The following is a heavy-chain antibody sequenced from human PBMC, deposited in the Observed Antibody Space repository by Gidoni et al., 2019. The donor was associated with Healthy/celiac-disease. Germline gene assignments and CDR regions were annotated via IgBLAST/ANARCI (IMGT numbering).Heavy chain of an antibody. J-gene: IGHJ4*02. CDR1: GFTCSSYA. CDR2: ISGSGGST. D-gene: IGHD6-13*01. CDR3: AKDDSSSWLFVY. V-gene: IGHV3-23*01. Sequence: VQLLESGGGLVQPGGSLRLSCAAAGFTCSSYAMSWVRQAPGQGLGWSSAISGSGGSTDYADSVKGRFTISRDNSKNTLYLKMNSLRAEDTAVYYCAKDDSSSWLFVYWGQGTLVTVSS.